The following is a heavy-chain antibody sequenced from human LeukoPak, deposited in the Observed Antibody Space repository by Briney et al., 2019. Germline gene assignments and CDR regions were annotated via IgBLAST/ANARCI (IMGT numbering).Heavy chain of an antibody. CDR3: ARDRQDPREMSN. D-gene: IGHD5-24*01. J-gene: IGHJ4*02. V-gene: IGHV3-48*01. Sequence: GGSLRLSCAASGFTFSSYSMNWVRQAPGKGLEWVSYISSSSSTIYYADSVKGRFTISRDNAKNSLYLQMNSLRAEDTAVYYCARDRQDPREMSNWGQGSLVTVSS. CDR2: ISSSSSTI. CDR1: GFTFSSYS.